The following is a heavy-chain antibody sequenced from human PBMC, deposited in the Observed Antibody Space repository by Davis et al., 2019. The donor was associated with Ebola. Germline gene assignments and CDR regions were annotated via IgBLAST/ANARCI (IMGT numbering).Heavy chain of an antibody. J-gene: IGHJ3*02. D-gene: IGHD1-14*01. CDR3: SFTTPDAFDI. Sequence: GESLKISCAASGLTFSGSAMHWVRQASGKGLEWVGRIRSKANSYATAYAASVKGRFNISRDDSKNTAYLQMNSLKTEDTAVYYCSFTTPDAFDIWGQGTMVTVSS. V-gene: IGHV3-73*01. CDR2: IRSKANSYAT. CDR1: GLTFSGSA.